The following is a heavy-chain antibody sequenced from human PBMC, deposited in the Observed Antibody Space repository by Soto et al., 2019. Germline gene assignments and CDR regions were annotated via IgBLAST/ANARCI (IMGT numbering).Heavy chain of an antibody. CDR2: IYYSGST. Sequence: PSETLSLTCTVSGGSISSYYWSWIRQPPGKGLEWIGYIYYSGSTNYNPSLKSRVTISVDTSKNQISLKLSSVTAADTAVYYCARVKNYGDYQFDPWGQGTLVTVSS. J-gene: IGHJ5*02. CDR1: GGSISSYY. D-gene: IGHD4-17*01. CDR3: ARVKNYGDYQFDP. V-gene: IGHV4-59*01.